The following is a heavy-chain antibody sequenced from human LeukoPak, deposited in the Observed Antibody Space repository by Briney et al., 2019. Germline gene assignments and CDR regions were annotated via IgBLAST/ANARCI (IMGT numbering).Heavy chain of an antibody. J-gene: IGHJ4*02. CDR1: GYTFTNYG. V-gene: IGHV1-2*06. D-gene: IGHD2-2*01. CDR3: ARSYIVVVPAAIGY. Sequence: PGASVKVSCKASGYTFTNYGISWVRQAPVQGLEWMGRINPNSGGTNYAQKFQGRVTMNRDTSISTAYMELSRLRSDDTAVYYCARSYIVVVPAAIGYWGQGTLVTVSS. CDR2: INPNSGGT.